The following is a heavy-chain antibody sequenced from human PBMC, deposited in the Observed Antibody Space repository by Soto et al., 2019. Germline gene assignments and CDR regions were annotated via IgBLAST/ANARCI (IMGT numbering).Heavy chain of an antibody. J-gene: IGHJ1*01. D-gene: IGHD3-9*01. CDR2: ISGSGGRT. Sequence: EVQLLESGGGLVQPGGSLRLSCAASGFTFNIYAMTWVRQAPGKRLEWVSGISGSGGRTYYADSVKGRFTISRDNSKNTLDLQMNSLRAEDTAVYYCAKLNDYDILTGYRSEYFQHWGQGTLVTVSS. CDR3: AKLNDYDILTGYRSEYFQH. V-gene: IGHV3-23*01. CDR1: GFTFNIYA.